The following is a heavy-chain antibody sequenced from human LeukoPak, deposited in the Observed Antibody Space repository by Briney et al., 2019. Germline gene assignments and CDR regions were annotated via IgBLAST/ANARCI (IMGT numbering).Heavy chain of an antibody. CDR3: ANVRFDY. CDR2: ISYDGSNK. J-gene: IGHJ4*02. CDR1: GLTFSSYA. Sequence: GGSLRLSCAASGLTFSSYAMHWVRQAPGKGLEWVAVISYDGSNKYYADSVRGRFTISRDNSKNTLYLQMNSLRAEDTAVYYCANVRFDYWGQGTLVTVSS. V-gene: IGHV3-30*04.